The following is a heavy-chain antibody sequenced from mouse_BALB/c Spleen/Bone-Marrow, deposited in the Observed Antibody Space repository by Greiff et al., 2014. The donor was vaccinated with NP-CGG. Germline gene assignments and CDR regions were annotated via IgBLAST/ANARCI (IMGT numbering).Heavy chain of an antibody. CDR3: VRRDYGYWGFAY. V-gene: IGHV10-1*02. D-gene: IGHD1-2*01. CDR1: GFTFNTYA. CDR2: IRSKSNNYAT. Sequence: EVKLVESGGGLVQPKGSLKLSCAASGFTFNTYAMNWVRQAPGKGLEWVARIRSKSNNYATYYADSVKDRFTISRDDSQSMLYLQMNNLKTEDAAMYYCVRRDYGYWGFAYWGQGTLVTVSA. J-gene: IGHJ3*01.